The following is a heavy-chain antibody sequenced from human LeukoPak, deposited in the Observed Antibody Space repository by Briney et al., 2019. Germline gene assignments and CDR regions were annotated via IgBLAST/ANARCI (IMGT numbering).Heavy chain of an antibody. CDR1: GGTFISYA. D-gene: IGHD1-26*01. J-gene: IGHJ6*03. CDR2: IIPIFVTA. CDR3: ASVGELLPYYYYYLDV. V-gene: IGHV1-69*05. Sequence: AVKGSCKASGGTFISYAISWVRQAPGQGLEWMGVIIPIFVTANYAQKFQGRVTITTDESTSTAYMELSRLRSEDTAVYYCASVGELLPYYYYYLDVWGKGTTVTVSS.